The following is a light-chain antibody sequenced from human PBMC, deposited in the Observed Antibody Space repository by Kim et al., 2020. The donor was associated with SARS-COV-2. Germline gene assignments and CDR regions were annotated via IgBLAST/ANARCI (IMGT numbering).Light chain of an antibody. CDR1: ELGDKY. V-gene: IGLV3-1*01. CDR3: QAWDGSTVV. CDR2: QDD. Sequence: YELTQPPSVSVSPGQTASITCSGAELGDKYTCWYQQKPGQSPVLVIYQDDKRPSGIPERFSGSNSGNAATLTISGTQAMDEADDYCQAWDGSTVVFGNG. J-gene: IGLJ1*01.